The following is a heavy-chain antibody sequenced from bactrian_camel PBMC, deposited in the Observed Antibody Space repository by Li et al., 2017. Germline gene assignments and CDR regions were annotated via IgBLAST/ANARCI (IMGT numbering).Heavy chain of an antibody. CDR1: ENTYSTLS. V-gene: IGHV3S53*01. Sequence: HVQLVESGGGSVQPGGSLTLSCAVVENTYSTLSMGWFRQTAQTAGQEREGVAVINSDGSTSYSDSVQGRFTISKDNTKSTLYLQMNSLQPEDTAMYYCGADPYPLDARARVVAGIYWGQGTQVTVS. CDR2: INSDGST. J-gene: IGHJ4*01. D-gene: IGHD6*01. CDR3: GADPYPLDARARVVAGIY.